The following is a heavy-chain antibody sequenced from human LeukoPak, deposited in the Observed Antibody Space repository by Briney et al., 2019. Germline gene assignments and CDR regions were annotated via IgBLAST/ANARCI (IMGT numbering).Heavy chain of an antibody. J-gene: IGHJ6*03. Sequence: SETLSLTCTVSGGSISSYYWSWIRQPPGKGLEWIGYIYYSGSTNYIPSLKSRVTISVDTSKNQFSLKLSSVTAADTAVYYCARYKVAARLYYYYYMDVWGKGTTVTVSS. CDR1: GGSISSYY. D-gene: IGHD6-6*01. V-gene: IGHV4-59*01. CDR2: IYYSGST. CDR3: ARYKVAARLYYYYYMDV.